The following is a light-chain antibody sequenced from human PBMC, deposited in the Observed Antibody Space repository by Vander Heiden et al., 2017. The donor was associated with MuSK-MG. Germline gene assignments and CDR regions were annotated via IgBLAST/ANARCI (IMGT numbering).Light chain of an antibody. V-gene: IGLV3-21*02. J-gene: IGLJ3*02. Sequence: VGPVATARIYCAGSIPGSKSVHWYQQKPGQAPVLVVYDDTDRPSGIPERISGSKSGNTAIPTITRVEAGDAADYFCQGWNSGSDPRGTVVFGGGTKLTVL. CDR3: QGWNSGSDPRGTVV. CDR2: DDT. CDR1: IPGSKS.